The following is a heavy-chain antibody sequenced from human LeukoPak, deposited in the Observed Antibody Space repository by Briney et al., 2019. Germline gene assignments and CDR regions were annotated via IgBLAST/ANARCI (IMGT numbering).Heavy chain of an antibody. V-gene: IGHV1-8*01. Sequence: ASMKVSCKASGYTFTSYDINWVRQATGQGLEWMGWMNPNSGNTGYAQKFQGRVTMTRNTSISTAYMELSSLRSEDTAVYYCARRVGAKGRFDYWGQGTLVTVSS. CDR1: GYTFTSYD. CDR2: MNPNSGNT. D-gene: IGHD1-26*01. CDR3: ARRVGAKGRFDY. J-gene: IGHJ4*02.